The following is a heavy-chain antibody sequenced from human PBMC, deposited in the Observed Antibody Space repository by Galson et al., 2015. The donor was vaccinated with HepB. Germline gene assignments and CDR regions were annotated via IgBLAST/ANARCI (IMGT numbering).Heavy chain of an antibody. CDR3: ARGAGYYDSSGPKGVDY. Sequence: SVKVSCKASGSTFTSYDINWVRQASGQGLEWMGWMNTNNGNTGYAQKFQGRVTMTRSTSKSTAYMELSSLRSEDTAVYYCARGAGYYDSSGPKGVDYWGQGTLVTVSS. V-gene: IGHV1-8*01. CDR2: MNTNNGNT. D-gene: IGHD3-22*01. CDR1: GSTFTSYD. J-gene: IGHJ4*02.